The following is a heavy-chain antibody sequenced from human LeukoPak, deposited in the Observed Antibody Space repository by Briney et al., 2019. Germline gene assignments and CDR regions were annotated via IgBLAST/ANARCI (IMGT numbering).Heavy chain of an antibody. D-gene: IGHD1-26*01. CDR3: ARGRQNSGSYSDAFDI. J-gene: IGHJ3*02. CDR1: GFTASSNY. V-gene: IGHV3-53*01. Sequence: GGSLRLSCAASGFTASSNYMSWVRQAPGKGLEWVSVIYSGGSTYYADSVKGRFTISRDNAKNSLYLQMNSLRAEDTAVYYCARGRQNSGSYSDAFDIWGQGTMVTVSS. CDR2: IYSGGST.